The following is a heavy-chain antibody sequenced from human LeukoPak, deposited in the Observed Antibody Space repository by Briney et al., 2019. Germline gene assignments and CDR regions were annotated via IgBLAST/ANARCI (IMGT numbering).Heavy chain of an antibody. CDR3: ARDGYNSGGYWFEP. CDR1: GFTFSSYS. CDR2: IRSSSSYI. J-gene: IGHJ5*02. D-gene: IGHD5-24*01. V-gene: IGHV3-21*06. Sequence: GGSLRLSCAASGFTFSSYSMNWVRQAPGKGLEWVSSIRSSSSYIYYADSVKGRFTNSRDNAKNSLYLQMNSLRAEDTAVYYCARDGYNSGGYWFEPWGQGTLVTVSS.